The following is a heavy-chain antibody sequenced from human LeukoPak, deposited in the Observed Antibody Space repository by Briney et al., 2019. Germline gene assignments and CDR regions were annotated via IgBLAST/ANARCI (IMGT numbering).Heavy chain of an antibody. CDR2: INAGNGNT. J-gene: IGHJ4*02. Sequence: ASVKVSCKASGYTFTSYAMHWVRQAPGQRLEWMGWINAGNGNTKYSQKFQGRVTITRDTSASTAYMELSSLRSEDTAVYYCARAYSGSYYPFDYWGQGTLVTVSS. V-gene: IGHV1-3*01. D-gene: IGHD1-26*01. CDR1: GYTFTSYA. CDR3: ARAYSGSYYPFDY.